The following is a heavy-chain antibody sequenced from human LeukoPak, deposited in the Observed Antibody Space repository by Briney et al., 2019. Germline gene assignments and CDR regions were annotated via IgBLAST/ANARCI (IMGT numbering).Heavy chain of an antibody. J-gene: IGHJ6*03. V-gene: IGHV4-39*07. CDR1: GGSISSSSYY. Sequence: TLSLTCTVSGGSISSSSYYWGWIRQPPGKGLAWIWSIYYSGSTYYNPSLKSRFTISVDTSKNQFSLKLSSVTAADTAVYYCARVYYYDSSGYYYYYYMDVWAKGPRSPSP. CDR3: ARVYYYDSSGYYYYYYMDV. D-gene: IGHD3-22*01. CDR2: IYYSGST.